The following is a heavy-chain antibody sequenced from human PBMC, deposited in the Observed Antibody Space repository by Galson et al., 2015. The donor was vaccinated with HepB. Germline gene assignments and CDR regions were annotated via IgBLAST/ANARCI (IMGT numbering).Heavy chain of an antibody. D-gene: IGHD3-16*02. CDR2: IFSNDEK. V-gene: IGHV2-26*01. CDR1: GFSLSNARMG. J-gene: IGHJ3*02. Sequence: PALVKPTQTLTLTCTVSGFSLSNARMGVSWIRQPPGKALEWLAHIFSNDEKSYSTSLKSRLTISKDTSKSQVVLTMTNMDPVDTATYYCARQTRGITFGGVIVIRGSAFDIWGQGTMVTVSS. CDR3: ARQTRGITFGGVIVIRGSAFDI.